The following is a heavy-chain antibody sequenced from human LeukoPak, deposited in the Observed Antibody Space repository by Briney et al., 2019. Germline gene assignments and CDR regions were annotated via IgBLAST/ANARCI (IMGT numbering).Heavy chain of an antibody. V-gene: IGHV1-2*02. CDR1: GYTFTGYY. CDR3: ARGVGIAVAGTAASF. J-gene: IGHJ4*02. Sequence: ASVKVSCKAPGYTFTGYYMHWVRQAPGQGLEWMGWINPNSGGTNYAQKFQGRVTMTRDTSISTAYMELSRLRSDDTAVYYCARGVGIAVAGTAASFWGQGTLVTVSS. D-gene: IGHD6-19*01. CDR2: INPNSGGT.